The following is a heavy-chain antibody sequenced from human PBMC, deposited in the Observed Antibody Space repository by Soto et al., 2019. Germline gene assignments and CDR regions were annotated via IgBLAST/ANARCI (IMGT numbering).Heavy chain of an antibody. V-gene: IGHV3-30*18. Sequence: PGGSLRLSCAASGFTFTSHAMHWVRQTPGKGLEWVAAISYDEIDKKYASSVKGRFTVSRDNVKNTLSLQMNSLRPEDTAVYYCAKDSGYQLPDNYFYPGLDVSGQRPTVTVPS. J-gene: IGHJ6*02. CDR1: GFTFTSHA. CDR3: AKDSGYQLPDNYFYPGLDV. D-gene: IGHD2-2*01. CDR2: ISYDEIDK.